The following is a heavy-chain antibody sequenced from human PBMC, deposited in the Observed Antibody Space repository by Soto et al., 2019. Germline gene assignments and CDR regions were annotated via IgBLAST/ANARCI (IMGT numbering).Heavy chain of an antibody. Sequence: QVQLVQSGAEVKKPGASVTVSCKASGYPFTSYGISWVRQAPGQGLEWMGWISAYNGNTNYAHKLQGRVTMTTDTSTSTAYMELRSLRSDDTAVYYCASEIAVAGTDEAFDIWGQGTLVTVSS. CDR2: ISAYNGNT. CDR1: GYPFTSYG. J-gene: IGHJ3*02. D-gene: IGHD6-19*01. CDR3: ASEIAVAGTDEAFDI. V-gene: IGHV1-18*04.